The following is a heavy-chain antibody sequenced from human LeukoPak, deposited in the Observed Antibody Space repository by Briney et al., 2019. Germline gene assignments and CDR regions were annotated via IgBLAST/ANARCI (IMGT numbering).Heavy chain of an antibody. D-gene: IGHD6-6*01. V-gene: IGHV1-69*05. J-gene: IGHJ4*02. CDR3: AREWSIAARRESYFDY. CDR1: GGTFSSYA. Sequence: SVKVSCKASGGTFSSYAISWVRQAPGQGLEWMGGIIPIFGTANYAQKFQGGVTITTDESTSTAYMELSSLRSEDTAVYYCAREWSIAARRESYFDYWGQGTLVTVSS. CDR2: IIPIFGTA.